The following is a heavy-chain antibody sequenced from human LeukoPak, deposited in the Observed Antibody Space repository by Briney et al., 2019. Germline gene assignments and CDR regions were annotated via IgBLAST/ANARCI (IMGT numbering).Heavy chain of an antibody. Sequence: KPSETLSLTCAVYGGSFSGYYWSWIRQPPGKGLEWIGEINHSGSTNYNPSLKSRVTISVDTSKNQFSLKLSSVTAADTAVYYCARGRARAYYYYYGMDVWGQGTTVTVSS. V-gene: IGHV4-34*01. J-gene: IGHJ6*02. CDR3: ARGRARAYYYYYGMDV. CDR2: INHSGST. CDR1: GGSFSGYY.